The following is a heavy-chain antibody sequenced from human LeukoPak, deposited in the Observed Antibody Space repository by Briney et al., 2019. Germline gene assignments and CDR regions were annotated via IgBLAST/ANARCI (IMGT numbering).Heavy chain of an antibody. V-gene: IGHV3-23*01. CDR1: GFTFSSYA. CDR2: ISGSGGST. J-gene: IGHJ4*02. Sequence: GRSLRLSCAASGFTFSSYAMSWVRQAPGKGLEWVSAISGSGGSTYYADSVKGRFTISRDNSKNTLYLQMNSLRAEDTAVYYCAKASVTTMGMYYFDYWGQGTLVTVSS. D-gene: IGHD4-17*01. CDR3: AKASVTTMGMYYFDY.